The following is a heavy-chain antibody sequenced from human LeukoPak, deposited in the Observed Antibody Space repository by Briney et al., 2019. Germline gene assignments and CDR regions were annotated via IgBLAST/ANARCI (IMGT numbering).Heavy chain of an antibody. CDR1: GFTFSSYG. CDR3: AKGWNWAIDY. V-gene: IGHV3-30*02. J-gene: IGHJ4*02. Sequence: GGSLRLSCAASGFTFSSYGMHWVRQAPGKGLEWVAYIHYDSTTEDYADSVQGRFTISRDNSKNTLFLQMNSLRVEDMAVLYCAKGWNWAIDYWGQGTLVTVSS. D-gene: IGHD1-7*01. CDR2: IHYDSTTE.